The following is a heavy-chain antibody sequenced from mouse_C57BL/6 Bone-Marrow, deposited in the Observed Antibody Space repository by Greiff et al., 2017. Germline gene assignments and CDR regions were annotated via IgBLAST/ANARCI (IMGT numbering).Heavy chain of an antibody. D-gene: IGHD1-1*01. CDR1: GYTFTSYW. CDR3: AVITTDYFDY. V-gene: IGHV1-59*01. Sequence: VQLQQPGAELVRPGTSVKLSCKASGYTFTSYWMHWVKQRPGQGLEWIGVIDPSDSYTNYNQKFKGKATLTVDTSSSTAYMQLSSLTSEDSAVYYCAVITTDYFDYWGQGTTLTVSS. J-gene: IGHJ2*01. CDR2: IDPSDSYT.